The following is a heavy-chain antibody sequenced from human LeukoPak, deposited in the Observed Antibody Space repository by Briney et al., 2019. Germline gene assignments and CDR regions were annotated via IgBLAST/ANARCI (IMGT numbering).Heavy chain of an antibody. CDR1: GFTFSSYA. CDR2: ISGSGGST. Sequence: GGSLRLSCAASGFTFSSYAMSWVREAPGKGLEWVSAISGSGGSTYYADSVKGRFTISRDNSKNTLYLQMNSLRAEDTAVYYCAKPASGSYGAEYFQHWGQGTLVTVSS. CDR3: AKPASGSYGAEYFQH. D-gene: IGHD1-26*01. V-gene: IGHV3-23*01. J-gene: IGHJ1*01.